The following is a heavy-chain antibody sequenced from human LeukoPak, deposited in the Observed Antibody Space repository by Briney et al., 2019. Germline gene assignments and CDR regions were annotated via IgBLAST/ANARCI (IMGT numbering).Heavy chain of an antibody. CDR2: ISYDDGSNK. CDR1: GFTFSSYV. V-gene: IGHV3-30*04. CDR3: ARDVRQGYNYGFHY. Sequence: PGRSLRLSCAASGFTFSSYVMHWVRQAPGKGLEWVALISYDDGSNKYYADSVKGRFTISRDNSKNTLYLQMNSLRTEDTAVYYCARDVRQGYNYGFHYWGQGTLVTVSS. D-gene: IGHD5-18*01. J-gene: IGHJ4*02.